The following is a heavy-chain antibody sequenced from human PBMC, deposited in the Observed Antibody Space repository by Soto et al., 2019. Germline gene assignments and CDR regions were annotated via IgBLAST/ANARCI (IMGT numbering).Heavy chain of an antibody. Sequence: QVQLVQSGAEVKKPGSSVKVSCKASGGTFSSYAISWVRQAXGQGLEWMGGIIPIFGTANYAQKFQGRVTITADESTSTAYMELSSLRSEDTAGYHCAGGRRVVXPAASSXXXXYYGMAVWGQGTTVTVSS. CDR1: GGTFSSYA. V-gene: IGHV1-69*01. J-gene: IGHJ6*02. CDR3: AGGRRVVXPAASSXXXXYYGMAV. D-gene: IGHD2-2*01. CDR2: IIPIFGTA.